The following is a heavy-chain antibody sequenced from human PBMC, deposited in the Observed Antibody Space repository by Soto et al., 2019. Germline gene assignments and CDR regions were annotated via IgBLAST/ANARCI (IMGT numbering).Heavy chain of an antibody. CDR2: ISGSGDNT. CDR3: AKGRAIFVYGVDILFEH. Sequence: GYLRLWCNGSAGSFSDYAVTLFRQPPGKGLEWVSVISGSGDNTFYAAFVKGRFAISRDNSKNVLYLQMNSLSADDAAVYFCAKGRAIFVYGVDILFEHWG. V-gene: IGHV3-23*01. J-gene: IGHJ4*01. CDR1: AGSFSDYA. D-gene: IGHD3-3*01.